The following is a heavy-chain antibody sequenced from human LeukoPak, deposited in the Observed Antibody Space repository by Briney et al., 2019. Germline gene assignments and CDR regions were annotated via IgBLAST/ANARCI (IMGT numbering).Heavy chain of an antibody. CDR3: ARDGGVMGYYYMDV. CDR1: GGSISSSSYY. Sequence: NPSETLSLTCNVSGGSISSSSYYWGWIRQPPGKGLEWIGSIYFSGRTYYNMSLKSRVTISIDTSKNQFSLKVNSVTAADTAVYYCARDGGVMGYYYMDVWGKGTTVTISS. D-gene: IGHD2-8*01. J-gene: IGHJ6*03. CDR2: IYFSGRT. V-gene: IGHV4-39*07.